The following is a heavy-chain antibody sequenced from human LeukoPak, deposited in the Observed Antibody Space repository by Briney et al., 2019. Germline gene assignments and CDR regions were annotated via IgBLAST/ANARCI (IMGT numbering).Heavy chain of an antibody. D-gene: IGHD2-2*01. CDR3: ARDPHSKIVAVPVELDGAN. Sequence: GGSLRLSCASSGFTFSSYSMNWVRQAPGKGLEWVSYISSSSSTIYYADSVKGRFTISRDNAKNSLYLQMNSLRAEDTAVYYCARDPHSKIVAVPVELDGANWGQGTLVTVSS. J-gene: IGHJ4*02. CDR2: ISSSSSTI. V-gene: IGHV3-48*01. CDR1: GFTFSSYS.